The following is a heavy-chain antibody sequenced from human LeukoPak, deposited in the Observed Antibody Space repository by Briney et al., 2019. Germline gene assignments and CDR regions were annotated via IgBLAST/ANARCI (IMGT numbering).Heavy chain of an antibody. CDR3: ATKISGSYYEYIDY. Sequence: GGSLTLSCAASGFTFRTPEMNWVRQAPGKGLEWVSYISSSGTTIYYADSLKGRFTNSRDNAKNSLYLQMNSLRAGDTAVYYCATKISGSYYEYIDYWGQGTLVTVSS. J-gene: IGHJ4*02. CDR1: GFTFRTPE. D-gene: IGHD1-26*01. V-gene: IGHV3-48*03. CDR2: ISSSGTTI.